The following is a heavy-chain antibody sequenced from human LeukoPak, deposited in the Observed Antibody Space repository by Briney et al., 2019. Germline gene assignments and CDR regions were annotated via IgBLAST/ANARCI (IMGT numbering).Heavy chain of an antibody. V-gene: IGHV4-59*12. J-gene: IGHJ3*02. CDR2: IYYSGST. CDR1: GGSISSYY. Sequence: SETLSLTCTVSGGSISSYYWSWIRQPPGKGLEWIGYIYYSGSTNYNPSLKSRVTISVDTSKNQFSLKLSSVTAADTAVYYCASDYSQGAFDIWGQGTMVTVSS. CDR3: ASDYSQGAFDI. D-gene: IGHD2-15*01.